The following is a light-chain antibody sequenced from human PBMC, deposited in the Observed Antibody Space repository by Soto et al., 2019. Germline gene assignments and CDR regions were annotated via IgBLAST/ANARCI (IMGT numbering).Light chain of an antibody. CDR1: SSDVGLYNL. CDR3: CSYAASGSLL. V-gene: IGLV2-23*02. Sequence: QSVLTQSASVAGSPGQSITISCTGTSSDVGLYNLVSWYQQHPGKAPKFMIYEVNKRSSGISFRFSGSKSGNTASLTISGLQAEDEADYYCCSYAASGSLLFGGGTKLTVL. CDR2: EVN. J-gene: IGLJ2*01.